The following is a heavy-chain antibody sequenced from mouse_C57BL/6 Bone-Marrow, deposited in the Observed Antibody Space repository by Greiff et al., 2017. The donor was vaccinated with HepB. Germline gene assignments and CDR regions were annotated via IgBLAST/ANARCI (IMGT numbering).Heavy chain of an antibody. CDR2: IDPETGGT. J-gene: IGHJ2*01. V-gene: IGHV1-15*01. CDR3: TRSYYDYFLL. CDR1: GYTFTDYE. Sequence: QVQLQQSGAELVRPGASVTLSCKASGYTFTDYEMHWVKQTPVHGLEWIGAIDPETGGTAYNQKFKGKAILTADKSSSTAYMELRSLTSEDSAVYYCTRSYYDYFLLWGQGTTLTVSS. D-gene: IGHD2-4*01.